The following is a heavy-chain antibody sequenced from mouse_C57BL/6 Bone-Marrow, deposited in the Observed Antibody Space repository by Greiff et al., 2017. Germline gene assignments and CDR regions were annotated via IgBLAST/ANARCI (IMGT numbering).Heavy chain of an antibody. CDR2: IYPRSGNT. V-gene: IGHV1-81*01. CDR1: GYTFTSYG. D-gene: IGHD1-1*01. Sequence: QVQLQQSGAELARPGASVKLSCKASGYTFTSYGISWVKQRTGQGLEWIGEIYPRSGNTYYNEKFKGKATLTADKSSSTAYMELRSLTSEDSAVYFCARGPYYGSSYAWCAYWGQGTLVTVSA. CDR3: ARGPYYGSSYAWCAY. J-gene: IGHJ3*01.